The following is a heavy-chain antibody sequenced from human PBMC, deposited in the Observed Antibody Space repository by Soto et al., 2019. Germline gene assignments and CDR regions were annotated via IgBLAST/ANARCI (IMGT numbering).Heavy chain of an antibody. CDR3: AREQNYYDSSGPGRAFDI. CDR1: GYTFTSYG. Sequence: VSVKGSCKASGYTFTSYGISWVRQAPGQGLEWMGRINPSGGSTSYAQKFQGRATMTRDTSTSTVYMELSSLRSEDTAVYYCAREQNYYDSSGPGRAFDIWGQGTMVTVSS. V-gene: IGHV1-46*01. D-gene: IGHD3-22*01. J-gene: IGHJ3*02. CDR2: INPSGGST.